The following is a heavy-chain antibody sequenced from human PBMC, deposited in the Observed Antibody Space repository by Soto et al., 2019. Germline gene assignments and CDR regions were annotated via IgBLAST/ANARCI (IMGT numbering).Heavy chain of an antibody. CDR1: GGSFSGYY. D-gene: IGHD3-10*01. CDR3: ARGSGSRYAFDI. Sequence: KPSETLSLTCAVYGGSFSGYYWSWIRQPPGKGLEWIGEINHSGSTNYNPSLKSRVTISVDTSKNQFSLKPSSVTAADTAVYYCARGSGSRYAFDIWGQGTMVS. J-gene: IGHJ3*02. V-gene: IGHV4-34*01. CDR2: INHSGST.